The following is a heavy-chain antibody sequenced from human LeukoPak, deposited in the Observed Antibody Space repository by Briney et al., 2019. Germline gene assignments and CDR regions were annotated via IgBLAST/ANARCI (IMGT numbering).Heavy chain of an antibody. CDR1: GYSISSGYY. D-gene: IGHD3-10*01. V-gene: IGHV4-38-2*02. CDR2: IYHSGST. J-gene: IGHJ3*02. CDR3: ARANYGSGSYSAFDI. Sequence: SETLSLTCTVSGYSISSGYYWGWIRQPPGKGLEWIGSIYHSGSTYYNPSLKSRVTISVDTSKNQFSLKLSSVTAADTAVYYCARANYGSGSYSAFDIWGQGTMVTVSS.